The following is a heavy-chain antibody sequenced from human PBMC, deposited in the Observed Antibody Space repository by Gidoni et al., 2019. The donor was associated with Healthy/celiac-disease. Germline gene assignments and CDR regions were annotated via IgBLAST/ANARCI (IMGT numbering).Heavy chain of an antibody. CDR2: IIPILGIA. CDR3: ARDGGTPPFGMDV. Sequence: QVQLVQSGPAVKKPGSSVKVSCTAPGGTFSSYAISWVRQAPGHGLAWMGRIIPILGIANYAQKFQGRVTITADKSTSTAYMELSSLRSEDTAVYYCARDGGTPPFGMDVWGQGTTVTVSS. D-gene: IGHD2-15*01. J-gene: IGHJ6*02. CDR1: GGTFSSYA. V-gene: IGHV1-69*04.